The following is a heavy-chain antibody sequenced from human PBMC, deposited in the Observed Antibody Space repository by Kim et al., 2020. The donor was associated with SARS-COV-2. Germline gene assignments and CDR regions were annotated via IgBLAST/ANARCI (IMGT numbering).Heavy chain of an antibody. CDR2: IGTAGDT. V-gene: IGHV3-13*04. D-gene: IGHD5-12*01. CDR3: ARGGSGYALRNRYYYYYGMDV. CDR1: GFTFSSYD. Sequence: GGSLRLSCAASGFTFSSYDMHWVRQATGKGLEWVSAIGTAGDTYYPGSVKGRFTISRENAKNSLYLQMNSLRAGDTAVYYCARGGSGYALRNRYYYYYGMDVWGQGTTVTVSS. J-gene: IGHJ6*02.